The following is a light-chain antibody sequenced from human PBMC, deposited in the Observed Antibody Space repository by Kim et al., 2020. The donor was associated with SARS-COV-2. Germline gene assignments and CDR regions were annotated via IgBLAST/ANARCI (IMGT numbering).Light chain of an antibody. Sequence: SSELTQDPAVSVALGQTVRITCQGDSLRSYYASWYQQKPGQAPVLVIYGKNNRPSGIPDRFSGSSSGNTASLTITGAQAEDEADYYCNSRDSSGNLYRVF. V-gene: IGLV3-19*01. CDR2: GKN. CDR3: NSRDSSGNLYRV. J-gene: IGLJ1*01. CDR1: SLRSYY.